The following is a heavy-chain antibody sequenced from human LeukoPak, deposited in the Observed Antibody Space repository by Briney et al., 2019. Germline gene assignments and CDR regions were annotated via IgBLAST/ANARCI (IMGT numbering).Heavy chain of an antibody. CDR2: ISYDGSNK. V-gene: IGHV3-30*18. D-gene: IGHD3-22*01. Sequence: GRSLRLSCAASGFTFSSYGMHWVRQAPGKGLEWVAVISYDGSNKYYADSVKGRFTISRDNSKNTLYLQMNSLRAEDTAVYYCAKVGGYYDSSGYYWYFDLWGRGTLVTVSS. CDR1: GFTFSSYG. J-gene: IGHJ2*01. CDR3: AKVGGYYDSSGYYWYFDL.